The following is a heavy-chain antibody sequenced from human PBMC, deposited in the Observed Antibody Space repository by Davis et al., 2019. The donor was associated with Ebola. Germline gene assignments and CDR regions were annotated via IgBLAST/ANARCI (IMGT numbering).Heavy chain of an antibody. CDR3: AKDTSNIWFDI. J-gene: IGHJ3*02. CDR2: HGTSGDT. D-gene: IGHD1-26*01. V-gene: IGHV3-23*01. CDR1: GFTFSSYS. Sequence: GESLKISCAASGFTFSSYSMNWVRQAPGKGLEWVSTHGTSGDTYYADSVKGRFTISRDNSKNTLYLQMNGLRVEDTAIYYCAKDTSNIWFDIWGQGTMVTVSS.